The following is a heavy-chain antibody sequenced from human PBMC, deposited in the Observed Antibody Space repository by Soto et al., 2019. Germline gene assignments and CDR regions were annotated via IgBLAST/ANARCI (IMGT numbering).Heavy chain of an antibody. V-gene: IGHV4-4*02. D-gene: IGHD1-1*01. CDR2: SYHSGST. J-gene: IGHJ6*02. Sequence: QVQLQESGPGLVKPSGTLSLTCAVSGGSISSSNWWSWVRQPPGKGLEWIGESYHSGSTKYNPSLKSRVGISVDKSQSQFSLKLSSVTAADTAVYYCESFSGTWYYRMDVWGQGKPVPVSS. CDR3: ESFSGTWYYRMDV. CDR1: GGSISSSNW.